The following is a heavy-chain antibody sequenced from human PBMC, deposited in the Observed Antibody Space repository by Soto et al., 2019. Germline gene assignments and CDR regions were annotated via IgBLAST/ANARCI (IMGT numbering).Heavy chain of an antibody. CDR3: ARADCSGGICYTDGYFDY. CDR1: GDSVSSNSAA. V-gene: IGHV6-1*01. Sequence: SQTLSLTCAISGDSVSSNSAAWNWIRQSPSRGLEWLGRTYYRSKYYNDYAISVKSRITINPDTSKNQFSLQLNSVTPEDTAVYYFARADCSGGICYTDGYFDYWGQGTPVTVSS. D-gene: IGHD2-15*01. J-gene: IGHJ4*02. CDR2: TYYRSKYYN.